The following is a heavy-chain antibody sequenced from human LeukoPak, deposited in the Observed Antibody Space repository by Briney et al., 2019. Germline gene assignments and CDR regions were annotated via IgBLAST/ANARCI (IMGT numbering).Heavy chain of an antibody. CDR1: GFTFSSYA. CDR3: ARDWFDGDYDRFDY. J-gene: IGHJ4*02. CDR2: INQDGSQK. D-gene: IGHD4-17*01. Sequence: GGSLRLSCAASGFTFSSYAMSWVRQAPGQGLEWVANINQDGSQKFSVDSVKGRFTISRENTKNSLSLQMNSLRVEDTAVYYCARDWFDGDYDRFDYWGQGTLVTVSS. V-gene: IGHV3-7*03.